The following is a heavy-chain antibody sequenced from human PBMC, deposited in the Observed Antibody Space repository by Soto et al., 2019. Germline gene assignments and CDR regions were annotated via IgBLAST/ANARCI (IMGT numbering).Heavy chain of an antibody. D-gene: IGHD6-19*01. CDR2: IYPNSGDT. V-gene: IGHV1-2*02. CDR3: ASLQTSGWYGVH. J-gene: IGHJ4*02. Sequence: ASVKVSCKASGYSFTGYYIHWRRQAPGQGREWMGWIYPNSGDTKSAQKFQGSLTLTRDTAITTAYMELSSLRSDDTAIYYCASLQTSGWYGVHWGQGTLVTVSS. CDR1: GYSFTGYY.